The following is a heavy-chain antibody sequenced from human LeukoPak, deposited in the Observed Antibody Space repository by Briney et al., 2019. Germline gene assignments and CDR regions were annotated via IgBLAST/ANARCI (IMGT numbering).Heavy chain of an antibody. V-gene: IGHV4-39*07. CDR2: IYYSGST. Sequence: SETLSLTCTVSGGSISSSSYYWGWIRQPPGKGLEWIGSIYYSGSTYYNPSLKSRVTISVDTSKNQFSLKLSSVTAADTAVYYCARAFTMVRGVPGLLLDYGMDVWGQGTTVTVSS. D-gene: IGHD3-10*01. CDR3: ARAFTMVRGVPGLLLDYGMDV. CDR1: GGSISSSSYY. J-gene: IGHJ6*02.